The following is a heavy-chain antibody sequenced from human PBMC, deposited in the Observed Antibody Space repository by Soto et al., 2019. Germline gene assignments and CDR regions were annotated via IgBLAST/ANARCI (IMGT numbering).Heavy chain of an antibody. Sequence: QVQLVESGGGVVQPGRSLRLSCAASGFTFSSYGMHWVRQAPGKGLEWVAVIWYDGSNKYYADSVKGRFNISRDNSKNTLYLQMNSLRAEDTAVYYCARDLDPVAAAGTPYYFDYWGQGTLVTVSS. J-gene: IGHJ4*02. CDR1: GFTFSSYG. D-gene: IGHD6-13*01. V-gene: IGHV3-33*01. CDR2: IWYDGSNK. CDR3: ARDLDPVAAAGTPYYFDY.